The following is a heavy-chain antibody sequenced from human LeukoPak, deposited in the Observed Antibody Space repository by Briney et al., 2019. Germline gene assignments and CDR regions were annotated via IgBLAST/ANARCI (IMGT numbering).Heavy chain of an antibody. CDR1: GGSFSGYY. CDR2: INHSGST. V-gene: IGHV4-34*01. J-gene: IGHJ4*02. D-gene: IGHD2-2*01. Sequence: KPSETLSLTCAVYGGSFSGYYWSWIRQPPGKGLGWIGEINHSGSTNYNPSLKSRVTISVDTSKNQFSLKLSSVTAADTAVYYCARGQLPKPSFDYWGQGTLVTVSS. CDR3: ARGQLPKPSFDY.